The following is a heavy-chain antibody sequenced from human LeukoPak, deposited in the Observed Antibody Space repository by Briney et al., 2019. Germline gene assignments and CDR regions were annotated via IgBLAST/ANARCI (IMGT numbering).Heavy chain of an antibody. CDR1: GFPFNAYW. Sequence: GGSLRLSCAASGFPFNAYWMTWVRQAPGQRLEWMGWINTGNGNTKYSQRFEGRVTVTTDTSAAAAYMELSSLRSEDTAVYYCARDRAMADYWGQGTLVTVSS. D-gene: IGHD5-18*01. CDR2: INTGNGNT. CDR3: ARDRAMADY. V-gene: IGHV1-3*04. J-gene: IGHJ4*02.